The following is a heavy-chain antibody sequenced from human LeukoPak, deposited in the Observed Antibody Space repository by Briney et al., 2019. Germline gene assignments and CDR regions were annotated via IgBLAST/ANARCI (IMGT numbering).Heavy chain of an antibody. CDR1: EDSFTNYW. CDR2: IYPGDSDT. J-gene: IGHJ3*01. Sequence: GEPLKISCKGSEDSFTNYWIGWVRQMPGKGLEWMGSIYPGDSDTRYSPSFQGQITISADKSITTAYLQWRSLKASDTAMYYCASLGHTYGFASDVWGQGTMVTVSS. CDR3: ASLGHTYGFASDV. D-gene: IGHD5-18*01. V-gene: IGHV5-51*01.